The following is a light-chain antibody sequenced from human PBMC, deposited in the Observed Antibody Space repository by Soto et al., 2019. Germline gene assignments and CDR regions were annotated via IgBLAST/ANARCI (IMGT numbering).Light chain of an antibody. CDR3: SSYTSSSTPKYV. V-gene: IGLV2-14*01. J-gene: IGLJ1*01. Sequence: QSALTQPASVSGSPGQSFTISCTGTSSDVGGYNYVSWYQQHPGKAPKLMIYEVSNRPSGVSNRFSGSKSGNTASLTISGLQAEDEADYYCSSYTSSSTPKYVFGTGTKSPS. CDR2: EVS. CDR1: SSDVGGYNY.